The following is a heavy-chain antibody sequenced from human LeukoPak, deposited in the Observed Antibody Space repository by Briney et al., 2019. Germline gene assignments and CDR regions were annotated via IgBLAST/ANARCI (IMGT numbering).Heavy chain of an antibody. CDR2: INPDSGDT. V-gene: IGHV1-2*04. J-gene: IGHJ4*02. Sequence: GASVNVSCKASGYSFSDYYIHWVRQAPGQGLEWMGWINPDSGDTNYEQKFQDWVTMTRDTSVNTVYMELSSLKSDDTAVYYCARVGYYYGAGSHFKALDSWGQGTLVIVSS. D-gene: IGHD3-10*01. CDR1: GYSFSDYY. CDR3: ARVGYYYGAGSHFKALDS.